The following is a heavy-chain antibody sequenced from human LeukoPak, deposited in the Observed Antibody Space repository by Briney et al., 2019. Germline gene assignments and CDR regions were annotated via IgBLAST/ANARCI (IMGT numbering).Heavy chain of an antibody. Sequence: SETLSLTCTVSGGSISSYYWSWIRQPPGNGLEWIGYIYYRGSTNYNPSLKSRVTISVDTSKNQFSLKLSSVTAADTAVYYCARAPEYYDILTGYHPYGMDVWGQGTTVTVSS. V-gene: IGHV4-59*01. D-gene: IGHD3-9*01. CDR1: GGSISSYY. J-gene: IGHJ6*02. CDR3: ARAPEYYDILTGYHPYGMDV. CDR2: IYYRGST.